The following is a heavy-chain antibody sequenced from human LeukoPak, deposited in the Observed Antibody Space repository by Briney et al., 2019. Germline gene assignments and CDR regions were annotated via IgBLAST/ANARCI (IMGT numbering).Heavy chain of an antibody. Sequence: GGSLRLSCAASGFTFSSYSINWVRQAPGKGLEWVSSISSSSSYIYYADSVKGRFTISRDNAKNSLYLQMNSLRAEDTAVYYCARVTSGWSQTTYYFDYWGQGTLVTVSS. D-gene: IGHD6-19*01. CDR1: GFTFSSYS. J-gene: IGHJ4*02. CDR3: ARVTSGWSQTTYYFDY. V-gene: IGHV3-21*01. CDR2: ISSSSSYI.